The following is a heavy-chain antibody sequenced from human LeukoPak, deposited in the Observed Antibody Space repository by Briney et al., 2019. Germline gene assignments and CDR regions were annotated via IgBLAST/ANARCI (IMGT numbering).Heavy chain of an antibody. D-gene: IGHD5-12*01. J-gene: IGHJ5*01. CDR3: ARGFGYSSRQFES. CDR2: IGNDGRPI. Sequence: GGSLRLSCAASGFTFSGYYMSWLRQTPGKRLEWLSYIGNDGRPIFYADSVQGRFTISRDNAKNLLYLQTDNLTVEDTAVYFCARGFGYSSRQFESWGQGTQVTVSS. CDR1: GFTFSGYY. V-gene: IGHV3-11*01.